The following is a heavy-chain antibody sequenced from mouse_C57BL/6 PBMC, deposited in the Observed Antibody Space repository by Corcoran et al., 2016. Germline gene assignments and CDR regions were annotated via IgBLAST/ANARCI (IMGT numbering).Heavy chain of an antibody. D-gene: IGHD1-2*01. CDR1: GYAVSSYW. V-gene: IGHV1-80*01. Sequence: QDQLQQSGAELVKPGAPLKISCKASGYAVSSYWMNWVKQRPGKGIEWIGQIYPGDGDTNYNGKFKGKATLTADKSSSTAYMQLSSLTSEDSAVYFYVHEGGALDYWGQGTSVTFS. CDR2: IYPGDGDT. CDR3: VHEGGALDY. J-gene: IGHJ4*01.